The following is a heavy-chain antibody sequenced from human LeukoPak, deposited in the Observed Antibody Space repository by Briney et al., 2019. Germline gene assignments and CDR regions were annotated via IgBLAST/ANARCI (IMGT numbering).Heavy chain of an antibody. Sequence: GGSLRLSCAASGFTFSSYGMHWVRQAPGKGLEWVAVISYDGSNKCYADSVKGRFTISSDNSKNTLYLQMNSLRAEDTAVYYCAKRGAEVGATVAPGDYWGQGTLVTVSS. CDR1: GFTFSSYG. CDR2: ISYDGSNK. V-gene: IGHV3-30*18. D-gene: IGHD1-26*01. J-gene: IGHJ4*02. CDR3: AKRGAEVGATVAPGDY.